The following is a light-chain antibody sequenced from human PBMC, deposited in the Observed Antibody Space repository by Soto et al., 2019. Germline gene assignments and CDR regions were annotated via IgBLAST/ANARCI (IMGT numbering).Light chain of an antibody. Sequence: IQMTKSPSSLCASVGERKTITCRTSQTISDYLNWYQHKPGTAPKLLISAASSLQSGVPSRFSGSGSGTDFTLTICCLQSEDFAPYYCQQYYSHPYTFGQGTMVDIK. J-gene: IGKJ2*01. CDR3: QQYYSHPYT. CDR1: QTISDY. CDR2: AAS. V-gene: IGKV1-39*01.